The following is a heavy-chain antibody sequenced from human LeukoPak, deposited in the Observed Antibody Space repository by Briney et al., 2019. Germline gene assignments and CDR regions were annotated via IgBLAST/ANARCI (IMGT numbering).Heavy chain of an antibody. CDR3: AKALRTRSGDGSAFDF. CDR2: ISGSGGST. D-gene: IGHD7-27*01. Sequence: PGGSLRLSCAASGFTFSSYAMSWVRQAPGKGLEWVSAISGSGGSTYYADSVKGRFTISRDNSKNTLYLQLNSLRAEDTAIYYCAKALRTRSGDGSAFDFWGQGTMVTVSS. J-gene: IGHJ3*01. CDR1: GFTFSSYA. V-gene: IGHV3-23*01.